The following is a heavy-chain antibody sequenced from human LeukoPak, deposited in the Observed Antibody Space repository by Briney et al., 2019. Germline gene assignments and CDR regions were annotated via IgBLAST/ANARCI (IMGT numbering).Heavy chain of an antibody. J-gene: IGHJ5*02. D-gene: IGHD4-23*01. CDR3: ARDSDYGGNSGWFDP. CDR1: GFTFSSYG. V-gene: IGHV3-23*01. CDR2: ISGSGGST. Sequence: GGTLRLSCAASGFTFSSYGMSWVRQAPGKGLEWVSAISGSGGSTYYADSVKGRFTISRDNSKNTLYLQMNSLRAEDTAVYYCARDSDYGGNSGWFDPWGQGTLVTVSS.